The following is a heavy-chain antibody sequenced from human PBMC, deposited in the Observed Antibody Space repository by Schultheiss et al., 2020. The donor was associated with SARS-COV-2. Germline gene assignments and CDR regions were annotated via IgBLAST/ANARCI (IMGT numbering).Heavy chain of an antibody. V-gene: IGHV3-23*01. D-gene: IGHD3-16*01. CDR1: GFTFSSYA. CDR3: ARDAASPHMITFADI. CDR2: ISGSGGST. Sequence: GGSLRLSCAASGFTFSSYAMSWVRQAPGKGLEWVSAISGSGGSTYYADSVKGRFTISRDNAKNSLYLQMNSLRAEDTAVYYCARDAASPHMITFADIWGQGTMVTVSS. J-gene: IGHJ3*02.